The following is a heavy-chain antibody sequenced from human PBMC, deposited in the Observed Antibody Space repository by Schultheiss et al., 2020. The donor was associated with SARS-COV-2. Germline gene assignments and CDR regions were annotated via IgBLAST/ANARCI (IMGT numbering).Heavy chain of an antibody. CDR1: GFTFSGSA. J-gene: IGHJ6*03. CDR2: IRSKANSYAT. V-gene: IGHV3-73*01. CDR3: ARDQPGMVRNYGAGGYYYMDV. Sequence: GESLKISCAASGFTFSGSAMHWVRQASGKGLEWVGRIRSKANSYATAYAASVKGRFTISRDDSKNTAYLQMNSLKTEDTAVYYCARDQPGMVRNYGAGGYYYMDVWGKGTTVTVSS. D-gene: IGHD3-10*01.